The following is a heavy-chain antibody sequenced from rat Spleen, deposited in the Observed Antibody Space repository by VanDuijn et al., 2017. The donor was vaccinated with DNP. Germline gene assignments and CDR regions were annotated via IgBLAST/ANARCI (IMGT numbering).Heavy chain of an antibody. J-gene: IGHJ4*01. D-gene: IGHD1-1*01. CDR2: VNNEGST. CDR3: ARLRLEWEVRAMDA. CDR1: GYSITSGHK. Sequence: EVQLQESGPGLVKPSQSLSLTCSVTGYSITSGHKWTWIRTFPGNELAWMGYVNNEGSTNYNPSLKSRFSITRDTSRNQFFLQLNSLTTEDTATYYCARLRLEWEVRAMDAWGQGTSVTVSS. V-gene: IGHV3-3*01.